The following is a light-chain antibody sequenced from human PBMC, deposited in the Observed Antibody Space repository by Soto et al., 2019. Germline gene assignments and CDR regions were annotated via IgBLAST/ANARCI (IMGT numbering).Light chain of an antibody. V-gene: IGKV2-30*01. Sequence: DVVMTQSPLSLPVTLGQPASISCRSSQSLVYGDGNTYLNWFHQRPGQSPRRLIYKVSNRDSGVPDGFGGVGSGTNFTLKTSRLELRIVGFNNGMQATHGPPPFGGGTK. CDR2: KVS. CDR3: MQATHGPPP. CDR1: QSLVYGDGNTY. J-gene: IGKJ4*01.